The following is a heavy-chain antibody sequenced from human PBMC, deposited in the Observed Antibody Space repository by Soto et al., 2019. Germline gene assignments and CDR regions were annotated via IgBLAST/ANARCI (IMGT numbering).Heavy chain of an antibody. Sequence: GGSLRLSCAASGFTFSSYAMHWVRQAPGKGLEWVAVISYDGSNKYYADSVKGRFTISRDNSKNTLYLQMNSLRAEDTAVYYCARDRGDSNYNWFDPWGQGILVTVSS. J-gene: IGHJ5*02. D-gene: IGHD4-4*01. V-gene: IGHV3-30-3*01. CDR3: ARDRGDSNYNWFDP. CDR2: ISYDGSNK. CDR1: GFTFSSYA.